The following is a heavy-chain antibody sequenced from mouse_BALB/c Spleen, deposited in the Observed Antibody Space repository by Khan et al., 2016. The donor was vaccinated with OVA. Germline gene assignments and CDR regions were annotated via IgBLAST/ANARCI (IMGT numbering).Heavy chain of an antibody. Sequence: EVELVESGGDIVKPGGSLKLSCAASGFTFSTYGMSWVRQTPDKRLEWVATVSTGGHYTYYSDTVKGRVTISRDNAKNTLYLQMSSLTSEETAMFYSTRLAYYYYSGGVAYWGQGTVGTGSA. CDR1: GFTFSTYG. V-gene: IGHV5-6*01. J-gene: IGHJ3*01. D-gene: IGHD1-1*01. CDR2: VSTGGHYT. CDR3: TRLAYYYYSGGVAY.